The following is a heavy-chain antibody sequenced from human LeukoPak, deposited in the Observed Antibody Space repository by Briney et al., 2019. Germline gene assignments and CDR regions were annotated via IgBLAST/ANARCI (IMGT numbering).Heavy chain of an antibody. V-gene: IGHV3-23*01. Sequence: GGSLRLSCAASGLRFSSFAMGWVRQAPARGLEWLSSMKGTGEKFYADSVRGRFTLSRDDSRNTVYLQLNNLRVEDTAVYYCARASWVSSADAVRWGQGTVVTVSS. D-gene: IGHD3-16*01. CDR2: MKGTGEK. CDR3: ARASWVSSADAVR. CDR1: GLRFSSFA. J-gene: IGHJ4*02.